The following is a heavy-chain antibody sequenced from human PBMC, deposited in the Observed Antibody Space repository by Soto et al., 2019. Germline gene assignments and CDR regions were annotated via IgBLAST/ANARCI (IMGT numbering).Heavy chain of an antibody. V-gene: IGHV1-69*12. CDR1: GGTFSSYA. CDR2: IIPIFGTA. J-gene: IGHJ6*02. CDR3: ARDEYYYDSSGPENPYYYYGMDV. D-gene: IGHD3-22*01. Sequence: QVQLVQSGAEVKKPGSSVKVSCKASGGTFSSYAISWVRQAPGQGLEWMGGIIPIFGTANYAQKFQGRVTITADESTSTAYMELSSLRSEDTAVYYCARDEYYYDSSGPENPYYYYGMDVWGQGPTVTVSS.